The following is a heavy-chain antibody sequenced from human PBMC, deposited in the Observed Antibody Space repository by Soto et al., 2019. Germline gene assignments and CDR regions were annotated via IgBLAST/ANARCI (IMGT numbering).Heavy chain of an antibody. CDR1: VFSLRTSGVG. V-gene: IGHV2-5*02. CDR3: THHGYYSYGMDV. J-gene: IGHJ6*02. Sequence: QITLKESGPTLVKPTQTLTLTCTISVFSLRTSGVGVGWIRQPPGKALEWLALIFWDDDKRYSPSLKSRLSITTGTSENQVFLTMTNMDPVDAATYYCTHHGYYSYGMDVWGQGTTVTVSS. CDR2: IFWDDDK.